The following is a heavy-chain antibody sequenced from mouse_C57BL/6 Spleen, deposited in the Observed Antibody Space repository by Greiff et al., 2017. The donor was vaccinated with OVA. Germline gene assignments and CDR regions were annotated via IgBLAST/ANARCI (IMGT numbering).Heavy chain of an antibody. CDR1: GFTFSDFY. J-gene: IGHJ3*01. Sequence: EVQGVESGGGLVQSGRSLRLSCATSGFTFSDFYMEWVRQAPGKGLEWIAASRNKANDYTTEYSASVKGRFIVSRDTSQSILYLQMNALRAEDTAIYYCARDGDYSNSWFAYWGQGTLVTVSA. D-gene: IGHD2-5*01. CDR3: ARDGDYSNSWFAY. V-gene: IGHV7-1*01. CDR2: SRNKANDYTT.